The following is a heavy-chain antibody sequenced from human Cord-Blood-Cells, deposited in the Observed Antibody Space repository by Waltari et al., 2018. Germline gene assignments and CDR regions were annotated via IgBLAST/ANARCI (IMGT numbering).Heavy chain of an antibody. CDR1: GFTFSRYS. V-gene: IGHV3-21*01. D-gene: IGHD3-3*01. J-gene: IGHJ3*02. CDR3: ARVFTIDYHDAFDI. CDR2: ISSSSSYI. Sequence: EVQLVESGGGLVKPGGSLRLSCAASGFTFSRYSMHWVRLAPGKGLEWVSSISSSSSYIYYADSVKGRFTISRDNAKNSLYLQMNSLRAEDTAVYYCARVFTIDYHDAFDIWGQGTMVTVSS.